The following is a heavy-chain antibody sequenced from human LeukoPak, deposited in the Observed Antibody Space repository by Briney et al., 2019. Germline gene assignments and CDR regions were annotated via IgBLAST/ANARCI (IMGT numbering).Heavy chain of an antibody. D-gene: IGHD3-10*01. CDR3: ANLFGNDVDY. J-gene: IGHJ4*02. CDR1: GFTFSSYG. V-gene: IGHV3-30*02. Sequence: GGSLRLSCAASGFTFSSYGMHWVRQAPGKGLEWVAFIRYDGSNKYYADSVKGRFTISRDNSKNTLYLQMNSLRAEDTAVYYCANLFGNDVDYWGQGTLVTVSS. CDR2: IRYDGSNK.